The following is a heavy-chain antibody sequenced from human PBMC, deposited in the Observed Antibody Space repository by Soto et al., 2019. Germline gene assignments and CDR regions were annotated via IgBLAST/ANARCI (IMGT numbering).Heavy chain of an antibody. V-gene: IGHV1-8*01. CDR1: GYTFTSYV. CDR3: ARQVHPEYSSD. Sequence: SSVKVSCKATGYTFTSYVINCVRQPPGQGLEWVGWINPTSEYTAHAQKFQGRVTLTREISTATAYMELSSLTSEDTAVYFCARQVHPEYSSDWGPGTQVTVSS. J-gene: IGHJ4*02. D-gene: IGHD2-15*01. CDR2: INPTSEYT.